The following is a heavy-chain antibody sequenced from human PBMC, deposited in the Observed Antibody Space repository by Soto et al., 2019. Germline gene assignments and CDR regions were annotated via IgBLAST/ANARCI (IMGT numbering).Heavy chain of an antibody. CDR3: ATRGSYYQIDY. CDR2: ISGSGATT. Sequence: GGSLRLSCAASGFTFISYAMSWVRQAPGRGLEWVSEISGSGATTYYADSVKGRFTISRDNSKNTLYLQMNSLRAEDTAVYYCATRGSYYQIDYWGQGTLVTVSS. CDR1: GFTFISYA. J-gene: IGHJ4*02. V-gene: IGHV3-23*01. D-gene: IGHD1-26*01.